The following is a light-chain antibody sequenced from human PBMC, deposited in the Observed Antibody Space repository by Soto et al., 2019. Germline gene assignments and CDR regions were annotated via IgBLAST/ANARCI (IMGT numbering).Light chain of an antibody. V-gene: IGKV3-20*01. CDR2: AAP. CDR1: QTFNSNY. J-gene: IGKJ4*02. CDR3: QQYVASPGG. Sequence: EIVLTQFPGTLSLSPGERATLFCRASQTFNSNYVAWFQKRPCQPPRLLLYAAPSRAAAIPDRFRGSVCGKGFTLIISRLEREAPSVYFWQQYVASPGGFGRGPEVEI.